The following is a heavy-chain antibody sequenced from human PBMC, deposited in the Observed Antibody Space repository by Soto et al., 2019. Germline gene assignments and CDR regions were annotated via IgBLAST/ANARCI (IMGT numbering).Heavy chain of an antibody. V-gene: IGHV3-23*01. CDR2: IIGSGGST. CDR3: AAERRGVDTFDI. Sequence: GGSLRLSCAASGFTFDDYAMHWVRQAPGKGLEWVSAIIGSGGSTYYADSVKGRFTISRDNSKNTLYLQMNSLRVEDTAVYYCAAERRGVDTFDIWGRGTVVTVSS. J-gene: IGHJ3*02. CDR1: GFTFDDYA.